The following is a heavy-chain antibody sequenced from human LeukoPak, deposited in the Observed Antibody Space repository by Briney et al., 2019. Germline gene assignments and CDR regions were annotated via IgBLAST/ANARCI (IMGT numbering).Heavy chain of an antibody. D-gene: IGHD3-16*01. CDR2: IYPGDSDT. CDR3: ARRRGNYLGGPIWFDS. CDR1: GYIFTNFW. J-gene: IGHJ5*01. Sequence: GESLKISCQVSGYIFTNFWIGWVRQMPGKGLAWMGVIYPGDSDTRYSPSLQGQVTISAGKSISTAYLQWSSLKASDTAIYYCARRRGNYLGGPIWFDSWGQGTLVTVSS. V-gene: IGHV5-51*01.